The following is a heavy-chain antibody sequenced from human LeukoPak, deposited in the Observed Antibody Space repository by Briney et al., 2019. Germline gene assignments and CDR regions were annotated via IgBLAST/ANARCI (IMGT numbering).Heavy chain of an antibody. D-gene: IGHD3-16*02. CDR1: GYTFTGYY. V-gene: IGHV1-2*02. CDR2: LNPHNGDT. J-gene: IGHJ4*02. CDR3: ARVDQRISFYFDY. Sequence: ASVKVSCKASGYTFTGYYMHWVRQAPGQGLESMGWLNPHNGDTNYVQKFQGRVTMTRDTSISTAFMELSSLRSDDTAVYYCARVDQRISFYFDYWGQGTLITVSS.